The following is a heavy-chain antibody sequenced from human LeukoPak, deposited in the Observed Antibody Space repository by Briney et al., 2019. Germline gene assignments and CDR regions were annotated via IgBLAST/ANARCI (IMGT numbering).Heavy chain of an antibody. Sequence: SETLSLTCTVSGGSISSYYWSWIRQPPGKGLEWIGYIYYSGSTNYNPSLKSRVSISVDTSKNQFSLRLTSVTAADTAVYYCARDSNVTIFAVVSIGLDVWGKGTSVTVSS. CDR1: GGSISSYY. V-gene: IGHV4-59*12. CDR3: ARDSNVTIFAVVSIGLDV. D-gene: IGHD3-3*01. CDR2: IYYSGST. J-gene: IGHJ6*04.